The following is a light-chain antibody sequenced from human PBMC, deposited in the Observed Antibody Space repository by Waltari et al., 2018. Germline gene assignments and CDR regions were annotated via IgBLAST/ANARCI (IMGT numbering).Light chain of an antibody. CDR1: SSDVGGYNY. V-gene: IGLV2-11*01. CDR2: DVS. J-gene: IGLJ2*01. Sequence: QSALTQPRSVSGSPGQSVTISCTGTSSDVGGYNYVSWYQQHPGKAPKLMIYDVSKRPPGVPDRFSGSKSGSPASLTISGLQAEDEADYYCCSYAGSYTVVFGGGTKLTVL. CDR3: CSYAGSYTVV.